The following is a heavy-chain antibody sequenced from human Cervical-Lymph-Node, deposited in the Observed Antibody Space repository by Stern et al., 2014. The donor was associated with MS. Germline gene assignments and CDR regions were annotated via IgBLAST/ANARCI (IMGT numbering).Heavy chain of an antibody. V-gene: IGHV1-69*01. D-gene: IGHD3-16*01. CDR1: GGTFSSYA. CDR2: IIPICGTA. J-gene: IGHJ4*02. Sequence: VQLVESGAEVKKPGASVKVSCKASGGTFSSYAISWVRQAPGQGLEWMGGIIPICGTANYAQKFQGRVTMTADDSTSTAYMELSSLRSEDTAVYYCARAAMITFGGVSTSEDYWGQGTLVTVSS. CDR3: ARAAMITFGGVSTSEDY.